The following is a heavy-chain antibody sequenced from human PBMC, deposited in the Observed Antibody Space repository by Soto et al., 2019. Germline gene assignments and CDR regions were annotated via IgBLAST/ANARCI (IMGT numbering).Heavy chain of an antibody. CDR3: AKGCSTSSSCRGIFDY. J-gene: IGHJ4*02. CDR2: ISGNGDTT. CDR1: EFTFGRCG. V-gene: IGHV3-23*01. Sequence: EVQLLESGGGLVQPGGSLRLSCAASEFTFGRCGMNWVRQAPGKGLEWVAVISGNGDTTYYADSVKGRFTISRDNSKNSRYLEMNSLRAEDAGKYYCAKGCSTSSSCRGIFDYWGQRALVIDTS. D-gene: IGHD2-2*01.